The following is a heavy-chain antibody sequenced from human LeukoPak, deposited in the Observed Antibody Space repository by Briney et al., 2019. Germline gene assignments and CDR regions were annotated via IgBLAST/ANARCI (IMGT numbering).Heavy chain of an antibody. Sequence: GGSLRLSCVVSGFTFNSYWMSWVRQAPGKGLEWVANIKQDGSEKDYVDSVKGRFTISRDNAKNSLYLQMNSPRVEDTAVYYCARDRARTGTTLLDYWGQGTLVIVSS. CDR1: GFTFNSYW. D-gene: IGHD1-1*01. V-gene: IGHV3-7*03. CDR2: IKQDGSEK. CDR3: ARDRARTGTTLLDY. J-gene: IGHJ4*02.